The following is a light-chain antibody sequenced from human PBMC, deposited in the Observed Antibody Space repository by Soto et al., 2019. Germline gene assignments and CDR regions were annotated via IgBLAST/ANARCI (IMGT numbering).Light chain of an antibody. CDR1: QSVSSN. J-gene: IGKJ2*01. CDR2: GPS. V-gene: IGKV3-15*01. Sequence: EIVMTQSPATLSVSPGERATLSCRASQSVSSNLAWYQQKPGQAPRLLIYGPSTRATGIPARFSGSGSGTDFTLTISSLQSEDCAVYYCQQYNNWPPTFGQGTKLEIK. CDR3: QQYNNWPPT.